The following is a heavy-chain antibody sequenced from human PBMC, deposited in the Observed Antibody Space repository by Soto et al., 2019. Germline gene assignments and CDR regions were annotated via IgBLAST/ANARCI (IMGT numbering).Heavy chain of an antibody. J-gene: IGHJ6*02. V-gene: IGHV1-3*01. D-gene: IGHD3-22*01. Sequence: GASVKVSCKASGYTFTSYAMHWVRQAPGQRLEWMGWINAGNGNTKYSQKFQGRVTITRDTSASTAYMELSSLRSEDTAVYYCAREWNYDSSGYYYLLGYYYYGMDVWGQGNTVTVSS. CDR2: INAGNGNT. CDR1: GYTFTSYA. CDR3: AREWNYDSSGYYYLLGYYYYGMDV.